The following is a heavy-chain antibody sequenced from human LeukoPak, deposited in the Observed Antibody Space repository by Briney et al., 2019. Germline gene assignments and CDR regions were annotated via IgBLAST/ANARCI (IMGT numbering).Heavy chain of an antibody. CDR3: TDPDWG. CDR2: LTQDGSAK. V-gene: IGHV3-7*01. J-gene: IGHJ3*01. Sequence: GGSLRLSCEAAGFSFRDYPMGWVRQAPGEGLEWVATLTQDGSAKYYVDSVKGRFTISRDNAKNSLYLQMNSLRVEDTAVYYCTDPDWGWGQGTMVTVSS. CDR1: GFSFRDYP. D-gene: IGHD3/OR15-3a*01.